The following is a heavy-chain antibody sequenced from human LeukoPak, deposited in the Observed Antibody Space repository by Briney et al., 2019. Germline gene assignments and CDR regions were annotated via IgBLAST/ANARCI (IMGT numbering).Heavy chain of an antibody. CDR1: GFTFSSYG. CDR3: AKGYREMAEYYFDY. J-gene: IGHJ4*02. CDR2: ISYDGSNK. D-gene: IGHD5-24*01. V-gene: IGHV3-30*18. Sequence: GGSLRLSCAASGFTFSSYGMHWVRQAPGKGLEWVAVISYDGSNKYYADSVKGRFTISRDNSKNTLYLQMNSLRAEDTAVYYCAKGYREMAEYYFDYWGQGTLVTVSS.